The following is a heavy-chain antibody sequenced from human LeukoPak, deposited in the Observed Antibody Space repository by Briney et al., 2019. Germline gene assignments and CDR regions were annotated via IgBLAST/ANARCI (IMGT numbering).Heavy chain of an antibody. Sequence: SETLSLTCTVSGGSISSGGYYWSWIRQNPGKGLEWIGYIYYSGSTYYNPSLKSRVTISVDTSKNQFSLKLSSVTAADTAVYYCARFHGPQSDDFWSGTMLYNWFDPWGQGTLVTVSS. CDR2: IYYSGST. CDR3: ARFHGPQSDDFWSGTMLYNWFDP. D-gene: IGHD3-3*01. CDR1: GGSISSGGYY. J-gene: IGHJ5*02. V-gene: IGHV4-31*03.